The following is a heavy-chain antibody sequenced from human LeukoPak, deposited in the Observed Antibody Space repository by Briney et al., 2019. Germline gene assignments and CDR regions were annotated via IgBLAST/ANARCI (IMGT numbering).Heavy chain of an antibody. CDR3: AKGRTMVRGVTLFDY. J-gene: IGHJ4*02. CDR2: ISGSGGST. D-gene: IGHD3-10*01. Sequence: GGSLRLSCAASGFTFSTYTMNWVRQAPGKGLEWVSAISGSGGSTYYADSVKGRFTISRDNSKNTLYLQMNSLRAEDTAVYYCAKGRTMVRGVTLFDYCGQGTLVTVSS. V-gene: IGHV3-23*01. CDR1: GFTFSTYT.